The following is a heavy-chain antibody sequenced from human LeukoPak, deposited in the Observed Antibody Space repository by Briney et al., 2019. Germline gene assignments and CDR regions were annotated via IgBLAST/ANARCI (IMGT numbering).Heavy chain of an antibody. D-gene: IGHD1-26*01. J-gene: IGHJ4*02. CDR2: IYSGGST. CDR1: GFTVSSNY. V-gene: IGHV3-66*01. CDR3: ARGEWELLLDY. Sequence: GGSLRLSCAASGFTVSSNYMSWVRQAPGKGLEWVSVIYSGGSTYYADSVKGRFTISRDNSENTLYLQMNSLRAEDTAVYYCARGEWELLLDYWGQGTLVTVSS.